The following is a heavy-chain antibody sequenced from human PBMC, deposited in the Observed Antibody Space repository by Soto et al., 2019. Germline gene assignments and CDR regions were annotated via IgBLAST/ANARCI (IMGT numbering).Heavy chain of an antibody. Sequence: GGSLRLSCAASGFTFSSYSMNWVRQAPGKGLEWVSSISSSSSYIYYADSVKGRFTISRDNAKNSLYLQMNSLRAEDTAVYYCARDPEAYYYDSSGYEAWGQGTLVTVSS. CDR3: ARDPEAYYYDSSGYEA. CDR2: ISSSSSYI. J-gene: IGHJ5*02. D-gene: IGHD3-22*01. V-gene: IGHV3-21*01. CDR1: GFTFSSYS.